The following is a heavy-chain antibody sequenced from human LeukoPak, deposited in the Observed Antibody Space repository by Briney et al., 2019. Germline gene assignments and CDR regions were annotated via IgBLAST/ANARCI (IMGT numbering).Heavy chain of an antibody. CDR1: GFTFSRFG. V-gene: IGHV3-30*02. J-gene: IGHJ4*02. Sequence: GGSLRLSCAASGFTFSRFGMHWVRQAPGKGLEWVTFINYDGSKEYYADSVKGRFTISRDSSKNTLYLQMNSLRAEDTAVYYCARAKWELPEDYWGQGTLVTVSS. CDR3: ARAKWELPEDY. D-gene: IGHD1-26*01. CDR2: INYDGSKE.